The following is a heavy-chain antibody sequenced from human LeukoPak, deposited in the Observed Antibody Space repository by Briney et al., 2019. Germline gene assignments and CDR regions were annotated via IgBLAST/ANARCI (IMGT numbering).Heavy chain of an antibody. CDR2: ISGYNGNT. Sequence: GASVKVSCKASGYTFTNYGVTWVRQAPGQGLEWMGWISGYNGNTNYAQNLQGRVTVTTDTSTSTAYMELRSLRSDDTAVYYCARDSMDVWGQGTTVTVSS. CDR1: GYTFTNYG. CDR3: ARDSMDV. V-gene: IGHV1-18*01. J-gene: IGHJ6*02.